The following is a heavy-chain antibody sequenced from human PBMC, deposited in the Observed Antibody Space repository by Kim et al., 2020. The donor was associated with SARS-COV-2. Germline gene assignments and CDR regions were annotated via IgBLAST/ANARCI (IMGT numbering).Heavy chain of an antibody. V-gene: IGHV3-23*01. CDR2: ISGSGDRT. D-gene: IGHD3-10*01. CDR1: GFIFSNYA. J-gene: IGHJ4*02. CDR3: AKHWGSGTYYNYFDY. Sequence: GGSLRLSCAGSGFIFSNYAVSWVRQAPGKGLEWVSAISGSGDRTFYTDSVRGRVTISRDNSKKTVYLQLNGLRVEDAAVYYCAKHWGSGTYYNYFDYWGQGSLVTVSS.